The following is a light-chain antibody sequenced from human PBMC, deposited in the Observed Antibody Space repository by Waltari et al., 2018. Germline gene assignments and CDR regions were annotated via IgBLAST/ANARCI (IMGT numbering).Light chain of an antibody. V-gene: IGLV2-14*03. J-gene: IGLJ2*01. Sequence: QSALTQPASASGSPGQSITISCTRTSSDVGAYTYVSWYQHHPCKAPKLLIYGVTVRPSGVSNRFSGSKSGNTASLTISGLQTEDEADYYCSSYTSTTTIVFGGGTRLTVL. CDR2: GVT. CDR1: SSDVGAYTY. CDR3: SSYTSTTTIV.